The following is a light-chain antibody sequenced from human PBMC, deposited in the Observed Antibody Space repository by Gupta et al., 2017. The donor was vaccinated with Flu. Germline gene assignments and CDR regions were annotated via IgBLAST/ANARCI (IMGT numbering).Light chain of an antibody. CDR2: DVS. V-gene: IGKV1-39*01. J-gene: IGKJ2*01. CDR3: QQSDTSPCA. Sequence: GGAAPVGWGGRESSNSSLDWYQQTPGQAPKLLIYDVSTKETGVPERFSGSGSGTDFSLTISSLEPEDFAAYYCQQSDTSPCAFGQGTNLDIE. CDR1: ESSNSS.